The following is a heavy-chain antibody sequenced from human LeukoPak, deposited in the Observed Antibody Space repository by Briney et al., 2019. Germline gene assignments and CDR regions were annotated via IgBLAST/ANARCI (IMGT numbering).Heavy chain of an antibody. J-gene: IGHJ4*02. D-gene: IGHD5-18*01. V-gene: IGHV3-33*01. Sequence: PGGSLRLSCAASGFTFSSYGMHWVRQAPGKGLEWVAVIWYDGSNKYYADSVKGRFTISRDNSKNTLYLQMNSLRAEDTAVYYCARGQRGYSYAPYYFDYWGQGTLVTVSS. CDR2: IWYDGSNK. CDR1: GFTFSSYG. CDR3: ARGQRGYSYAPYYFDY.